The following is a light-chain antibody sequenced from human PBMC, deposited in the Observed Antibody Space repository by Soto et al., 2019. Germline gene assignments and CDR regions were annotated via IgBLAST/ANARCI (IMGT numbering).Light chain of an antibody. J-gene: IGLJ3*02. CDR2: EVT. Sequence: QSALTQPASVSGSPGQSITISCTGTSSDVGAYNYVSWYQQHSGKAPKLIIYEVTNRPSGVSNRFSASKSGNTASLTIFGLQAEDEADYYCSSYTSSRSWVFGGGAKLTVL. CDR3: SSYTSSRSWV. CDR1: SSDVGAYNY. V-gene: IGLV2-14*01.